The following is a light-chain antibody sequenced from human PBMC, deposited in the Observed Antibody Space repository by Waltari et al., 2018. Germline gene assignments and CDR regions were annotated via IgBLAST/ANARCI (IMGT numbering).Light chain of an antibody. V-gene: IGLV1-47*01. J-gene: IGLJ3*02. CDR3: AAWDDSLSGPV. CDR2: RNN. CDR1: SSNTRSNH. Sequence: QSVLTQPPSASGPPGPMVTLPFPGTSSNTRSNHVSWYTHPHGTAPNLLTYRNNQRPSGVPDRFSGSKSGTSASLAISGLRSEDEADYYCAAWDDSLSGPVFGGGTKLTVL.